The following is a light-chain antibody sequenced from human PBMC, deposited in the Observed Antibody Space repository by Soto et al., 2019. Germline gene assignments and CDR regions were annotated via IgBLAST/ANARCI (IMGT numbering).Light chain of an antibody. CDR3: HHYHSSPPFT. Sequence: EIVLTQSPGTLSLSPGERATLSCRASRSFASSYLAWYQHKPGQAPRLLIYAASSRATGIPDRFIGSGSGRDFTTTISRLEPDDSAVYYCHHYHSSPPFTFGQGTKVEIK. J-gene: IGKJ2*01. CDR1: RSFASSY. V-gene: IGKV3-20*01. CDR2: AAS.